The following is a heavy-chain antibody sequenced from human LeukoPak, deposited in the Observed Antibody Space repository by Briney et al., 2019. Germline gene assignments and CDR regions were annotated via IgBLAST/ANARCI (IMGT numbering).Heavy chain of an antibody. CDR1: GYTFTGYY. V-gene: IGHV1-2*02. CDR3: AMSDYEILVIDY. Sequence: GASVKVSRTASGYTFTGYYMHWVRQPPGQGLEWMGWINPNSGGTNYAQKLQGRVTMTRDTSISTAYMELSRLRSDDTAVYYYAMSDYEILVIDYWGQGTLVTVSS. J-gene: IGHJ4*02. CDR2: INPNSGGT. D-gene: IGHD5-12*01.